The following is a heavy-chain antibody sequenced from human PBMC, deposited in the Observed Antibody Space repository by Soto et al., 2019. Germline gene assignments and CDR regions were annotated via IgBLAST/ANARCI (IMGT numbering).Heavy chain of an antibody. J-gene: IGHJ6*02. V-gene: IGHV4-30-2*01. CDR3: ARARIVVVPAAITHNYYYYYGMDV. Sequence: SETLSLTCAVSGGSISSGGYSWSWIRQPPGKGLEWIGYIYHSGSTYYNPSLKSRVTISVDRSKNQFSLKLSSVTAADTAVYYCARARIVVVPAAITHNYYYYYGMDVWGQGTTVTVSS. CDR2: IYHSGST. CDR1: GGSISSGGYS. D-gene: IGHD2-2*02.